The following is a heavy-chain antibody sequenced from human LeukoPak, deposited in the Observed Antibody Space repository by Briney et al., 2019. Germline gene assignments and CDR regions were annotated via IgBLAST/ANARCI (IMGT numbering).Heavy chain of an antibody. CDR2: IKQDGSDK. V-gene: IGHV3-7*01. D-gene: IGHD6-19*01. CDR1: GFSFSSYW. Sequence: GGSLKLSCTASGFSFSSYWMSWVRQAPGKGLEWVANIKQDGSDKYYVDSVKGRFTISRDNAKNSLYLQMNSLRAEDSALYYCARASAVAGTRDYWGQGTLVTVSS. CDR3: ARASAVAGTRDY. J-gene: IGHJ4*02.